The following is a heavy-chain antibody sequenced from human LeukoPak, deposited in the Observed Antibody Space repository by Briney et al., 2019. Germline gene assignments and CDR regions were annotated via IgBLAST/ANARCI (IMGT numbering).Heavy chain of an antibody. CDR3: AIGYSGYGDYEFDY. D-gene: IGHD4-17*01. Sequence: SQTLSHTCTVSGGSISSGSYYWSWIRQPAGKGREWIGRIYTSGSTNYNPSLKSRVTISVDTSKNQFSLKLSSVTAADTAVYYCAIGYSGYGDYEFDYWGQGTLVTVSS. CDR2: IYTSGST. J-gene: IGHJ4*02. CDR1: GGSISSGSYY. V-gene: IGHV4-61*02.